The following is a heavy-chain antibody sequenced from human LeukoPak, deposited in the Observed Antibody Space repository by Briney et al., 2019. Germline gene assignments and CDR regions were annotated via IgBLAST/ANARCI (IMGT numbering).Heavy chain of an antibody. Sequence: SETLSLTCTVSGGSISSYYWSWIRQPAGKGLEWIGRIYTSGSTNYNPSLKSRVTMSVDTSKNQFSLKLSSVTAADTAVYYCARDRWVGATHSLAFDYWGQGTLVTVSS. CDR1: GGSISSYY. J-gene: IGHJ4*02. D-gene: IGHD1-26*01. CDR3: ARDRWVGATHSLAFDY. V-gene: IGHV4-4*07. CDR2: IYTSGST.